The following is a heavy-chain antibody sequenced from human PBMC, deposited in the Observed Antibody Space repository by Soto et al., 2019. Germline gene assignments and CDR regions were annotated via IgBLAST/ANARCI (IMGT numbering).Heavy chain of an antibody. V-gene: IGHV1-69*01. J-gene: IGHJ6*02. D-gene: IGHD2-15*01. CDR2: IIPIFGTA. CDR1: GGTFSSYA. Sequence: QVQLVQSGAEVKKPGSSVKVSCKASGGTFSSYAISWVRQAPGQGIEWMGGIIPIFGTANSAQKFQGRVTITADESTSTAYMELSSLRSEATAVYYCARGVAIKDGYYYYGMDVWGQGTTVTVSS. CDR3: ARGVAIKDGYYYYGMDV.